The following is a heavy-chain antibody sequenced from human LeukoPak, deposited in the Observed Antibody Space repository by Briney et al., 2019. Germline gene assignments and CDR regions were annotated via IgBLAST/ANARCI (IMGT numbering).Heavy chain of an antibody. D-gene: IGHD5-24*01. CDR2: LTDSGGTT. CDR1: GFTFSSYA. J-gene: IGHJ3*02. CDR3: AKKRDAFDI. V-gene: IGHV3-23*01. Sequence: GGSLRLSCVASGFTFSSYAMGWVRQAPGKRPEWVSSLTDSGGTTYYVDSVKGRFTIPRDNSKNTLYLHMNSLRAEDTAMYYCAKKRDAFDIWGQGTVVAVSS.